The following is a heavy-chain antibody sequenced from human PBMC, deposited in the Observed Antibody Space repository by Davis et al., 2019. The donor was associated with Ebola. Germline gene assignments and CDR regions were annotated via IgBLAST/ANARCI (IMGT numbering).Heavy chain of an antibody. Sequence: GESLKISCAASGFAFSDFAMTWVRQAPGKGLEWISYIDHTGRYTYYADSVKGRLTISRDNAKNSLYLQMNSLRAEDTAVYYCARGSRSVASDIQFDPWGQGTLVTVSS. CDR1: GFAFSDFA. J-gene: IGHJ5*02. D-gene: IGHD2-21*01. V-gene: IGHV3-11*06. CDR3: ARGSRSVASDIQFDP. CDR2: IDHTGRYT.